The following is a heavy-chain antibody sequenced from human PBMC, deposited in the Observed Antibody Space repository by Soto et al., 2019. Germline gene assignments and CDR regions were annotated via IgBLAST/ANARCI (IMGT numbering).Heavy chain of an antibody. CDR3: ARGQICGS. CDR1: GYSFTGYD. V-gene: IGHV1-18*01. Sequence: ASVKVSCKASGYSFTGYDISWVRQAPGQGLEWMGRINAYNGNTNYAQKFQGRVTMTTDSSTSTAVMELRSLRSDDTAVYYCARGQICGSWGQGTLVTVSS. CDR2: INAYNGNT. J-gene: IGHJ5*01.